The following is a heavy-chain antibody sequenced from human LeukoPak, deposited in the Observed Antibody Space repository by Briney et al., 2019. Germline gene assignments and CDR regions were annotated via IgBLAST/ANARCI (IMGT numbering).Heavy chain of an antibody. CDR1: GFTVSSNY. CDR2: IYSGGST. Sequence: GGSLRLSCAASGFTVSSNYMSWVRQAPGKGLEWVSVIYSGGSTYYADSVKGRFTISRDNSKNTLYLQMNSLRAEDTAVYYCARDQSSPKYSSGWYGGKNGMDVWGQGTTVTVSS. J-gene: IGHJ6*02. V-gene: IGHV3-53*01. D-gene: IGHD6-13*01. CDR3: ARDQSSPKYSSGWYGGKNGMDV.